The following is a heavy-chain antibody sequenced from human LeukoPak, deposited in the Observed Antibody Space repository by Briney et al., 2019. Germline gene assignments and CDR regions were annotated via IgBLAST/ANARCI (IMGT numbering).Heavy chain of an antibody. J-gene: IGHJ4*02. V-gene: IGHV4-59*01. D-gene: IGHD3-10*01. CDR2: IYYSGST. CDR1: GGSISSYY. CDR3: AREAVGYGSGSYFFDY. Sequence: PSETLSLTCTVSGGSISSYYWSWIRQPPGKGLEWIGYIYYSGSTNYNPSLKSRVTISVDTSKNQFSLKLSSVTAADTAVYYCAREAVGYGSGSYFFDYWGQGTLDTVSS.